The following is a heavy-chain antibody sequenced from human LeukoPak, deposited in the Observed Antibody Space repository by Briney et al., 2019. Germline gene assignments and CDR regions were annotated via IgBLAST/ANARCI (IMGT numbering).Heavy chain of an antibody. CDR3: ARERLYGTATNGPVDY. CDR1: GFTFSSYA. V-gene: IGHV3-33*08. D-gene: IGHD2-8*01. Sequence: GSLRLSCAASGFTFSSYAMSWVRQAPGKGLEWVATIWNEGKNKYYADSVKGRFSISRDNSKNTLSLQMNSLRAEDTAVYYCARERLYGTATNGPVDYWGQGTLVTVSS. J-gene: IGHJ4*02. CDR2: IWNEGKNK.